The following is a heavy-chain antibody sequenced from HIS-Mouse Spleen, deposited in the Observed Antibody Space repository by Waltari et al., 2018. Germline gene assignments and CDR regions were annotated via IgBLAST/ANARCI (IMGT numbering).Heavy chain of an antibody. CDR3: ARDQGGYQMRPFDAFDI. J-gene: IGHJ3*02. CDR2: ISYDGSNK. D-gene: IGHD5-12*01. Sequence: QVQLVESGGGGVQPGRSLRLSCAASGFPYSCYAMHWLRQAPGKGLEWVAVISYDGSNKYYADSVKGRFTISRDNSKNTLYLQMNSLRAEDTAVYYCARDQGGYQMRPFDAFDIWGQGTMVTVSS. V-gene: IGHV3-30-3*01. CDR1: GFPYSCYA.